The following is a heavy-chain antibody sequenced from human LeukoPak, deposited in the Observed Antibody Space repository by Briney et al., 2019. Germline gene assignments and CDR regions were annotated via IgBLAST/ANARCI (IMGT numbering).Heavy chain of an antibody. CDR3: ARDCSSTSCLYPPPFDY. Sequence: GGSLRLSCGASGFSVSGNYMSWVRQAPGKGLEWVSVIYSDGSTYYADSVKGRFTISRDNSMDTLYLQMNSLRAEDTAVYYCARDCSSTSCLYPPPFDYWGQGTLVTVSS. J-gene: IGHJ4*02. D-gene: IGHD2-2*01. CDR1: GFSVSGNY. V-gene: IGHV3-53*01. CDR2: IYSDGST.